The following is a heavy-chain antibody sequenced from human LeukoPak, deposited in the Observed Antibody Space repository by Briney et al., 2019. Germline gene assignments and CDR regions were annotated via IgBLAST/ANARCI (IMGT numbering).Heavy chain of an antibody. Sequence: GASVKVSCKAPGGTFSSYAISWVRQAPGQGLEWMGGIVPIFGSANYAQKFQGRVTITADESTTTAYMELTGLRSEDTAVYYCAKEEGLPNRCFNPWGQEPWSPSPQ. CDR3: AKEEGLPNRCFNP. V-gene: IGHV1-69*13. CDR1: GGTFSSYA. J-gene: IGHJ5*02. CDR2: IVPIFGSA. D-gene: IGHD2-8*01.